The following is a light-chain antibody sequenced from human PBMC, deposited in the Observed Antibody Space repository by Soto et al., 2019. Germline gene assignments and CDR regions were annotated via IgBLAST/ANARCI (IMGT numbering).Light chain of an antibody. V-gene: IGKV1-5*01. J-gene: IGKJ1*01. CDR3: QQYDTYSRT. CDR1: QSISNW. Sequence: DIQMTQSPSTLSASVGDRVTISCRASQSISNWSAWYQQKPGKAPKLLMSDASSLERGVPSRFSGSGSGTEFTLTISSLQPDDFATYYCQQYDTYSRTFGQGTKVDIK. CDR2: DAS.